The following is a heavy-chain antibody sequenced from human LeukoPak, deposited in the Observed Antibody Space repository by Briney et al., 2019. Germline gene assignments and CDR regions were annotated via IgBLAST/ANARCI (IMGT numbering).Heavy chain of an antibody. CDR3: ASSSFYDSSGYSYYFDY. V-gene: IGHV3-30*03. Sequence: GGSLRLSCAASGFTFSSYGMHWVRQAPGKGLEWVAVISYDGSNKYYADSVKGRFTISRDNSKNTLYLQMNSLRAEDTAVYYCASSSFYDSSGYSYYFDYWGQGTLVTVSS. CDR2: ISYDGSNK. J-gene: IGHJ4*02. D-gene: IGHD3-22*01. CDR1: GFTFSSYG.